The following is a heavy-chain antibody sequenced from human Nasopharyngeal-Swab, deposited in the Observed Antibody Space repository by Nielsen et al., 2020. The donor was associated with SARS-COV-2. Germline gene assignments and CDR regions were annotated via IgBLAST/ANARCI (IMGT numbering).Heavy chain of an antibody. CDR3: ARHGVAEDY. D-gene: IGHD3-3*01. Sequence: ASVKVSCKASGYIFTCYDISWARQARGQGLEWLGWIGAYNGNTNYAQKFQDRVTMTTDTSTSTVYMELRSLRSDDTAVYYCARHGVAEDYWGQGTLVTVSS. CDR1: GYIFTCYD. J-gene: IGHJ4*02. CDR2: IGAYNGNT. V-gene: IGHV1-18*01.